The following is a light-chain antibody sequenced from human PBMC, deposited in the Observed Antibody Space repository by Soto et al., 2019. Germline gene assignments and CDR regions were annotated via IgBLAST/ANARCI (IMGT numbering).Light chain of an antibody. J-gene: IGLJ2*01. Sequence: QSVLTQPASVSGSPGQSITISCTGTSSDVGGYNYVSWYQQHPGKAPKLMIYEVSNRPSGVSNRFSGSKSGNTASLTISGLQAEDEADYYCSSYTSSSTLCGFGGGTQLTVL. CDR1: SSDVGGYNY. CDR2: EVS. V-gene: IGLV2-14*01. CDR3: SSYTSSSTLCG.